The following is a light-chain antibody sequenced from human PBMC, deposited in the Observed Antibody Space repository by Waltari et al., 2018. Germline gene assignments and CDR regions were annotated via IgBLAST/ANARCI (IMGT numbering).Light chain of an antibody. Sequence: DIVMTQSPDSLAVSLGERAPINCKSSQSVLYSSNNKNYLAWYQQKPGQPPKLLIYWASTRESVVPDRFSGSGSGTDFTLTISSLQAEDVAVYYCQQYYSTPFTFGPGTKVDIK. CDR2: WAS. V-gene: IGKV4-1*01. CDR1: QSVLYSSNNKNY. J-gene: IGKJ3*01. CDR3: QQYYSTPFT.